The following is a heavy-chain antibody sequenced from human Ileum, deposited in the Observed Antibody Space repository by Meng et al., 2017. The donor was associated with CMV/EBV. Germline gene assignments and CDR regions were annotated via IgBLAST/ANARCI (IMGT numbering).Heavy chain of an antibody. CDR2: IYHSGTA. J-gene: IGHJ4*02. CDR3: ARLSCSRGSCYRKPLDY. CDR1: GGSFTDYF. D-gene: IGHD2-15*01. Sequence: GSLRLSCVVSGGSFTDYFWSWIRQPPGKGLEWIGDIYHSGTANYNPPLMGRVTISIDTSKNHFSLRLSDVTAADTGLYYCARLSCSRGSCYRKPLDYWGQGTLVTVSS. V-gene: IGHV4-34*01.